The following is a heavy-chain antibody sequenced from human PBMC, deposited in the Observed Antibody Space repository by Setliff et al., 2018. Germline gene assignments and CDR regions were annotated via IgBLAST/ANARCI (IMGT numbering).Heavy chain of an antibody. J-gene: IGHJ4*01. CDR3: ASALIRRVAVAGKSQFDY. Sequence: ASVKVSCKASGGFSTHAISWVRQVPGQGLEWMGGIIPILGTTDYAQNFQGRVTITTDESASSAYLEMSNLRSEDTAVYYCASALIRRVAVAGKSQFDYWGQGTLVTVSS. CDR1: GGFSTHA. V-gene: IGHV1-69*05. D-gene: IGHD6-19*01. CDR2: IIPILGTT.